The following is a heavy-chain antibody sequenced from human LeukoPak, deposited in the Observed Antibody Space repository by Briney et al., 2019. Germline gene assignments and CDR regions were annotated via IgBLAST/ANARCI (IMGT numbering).Heavy chain of an antibody. D-gene: IGHD3-22*01. J-gene: IGHJ4*02. V-gene: IGHV1-8*01. Sequence: ASVKVSCKASGYTFTSYDINWVRQATGQGLEWMGWMNPNSGNTGYAQKFQGRVTMTRNTSMGTAYMELSSLRSEDTAVYYCARAFYYDTSGYWDYFDYWGQGTLVTVSS. CDR1: GYTFTSYD. CDR2: MNPNSGNT. CDR3: ARAFYYDTSGYWDYFDY.